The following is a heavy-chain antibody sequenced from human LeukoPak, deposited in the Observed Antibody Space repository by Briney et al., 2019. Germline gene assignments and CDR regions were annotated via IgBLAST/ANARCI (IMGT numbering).Heavy chain of an antibody. Sequence: PGGSLRLSCAASGFTFSSYAMLWVRQAPGKGLEWVAVISYDGSNKYYAASVKGRITISRDNSKNPLYLQMNSLRAEDTAVYYCARGDLGTAMDPFDYWGQGTLVTVSS. CDR1: GFTFSSYA. D-gene: IGHD5-18*01. V-gene: IGHV3-30*01. CDR3: ARGDLGTAMDPFDY. J-gene: IGHJ4*02. CDR2: ISYDGSNK.